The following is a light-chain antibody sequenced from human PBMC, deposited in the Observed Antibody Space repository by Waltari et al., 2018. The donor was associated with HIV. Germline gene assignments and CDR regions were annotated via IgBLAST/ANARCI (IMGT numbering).Light chain of an antibody. CDR2: AAS. J-gene: IGKJ1*01. V-gene: IGKV3-15*01. Sequence: EVVMTQSPATLSVSPGERAALACRASQSVSSNLAWYQQKPGQAPRLLIYAASTRATGVPVRISGSGSGTEFTLTISSLQSEDLAVYYCQQYNDWPRTFGQGTKVEIK. CDR3: QQYNDWPRT. CDR1: QSVSSN.